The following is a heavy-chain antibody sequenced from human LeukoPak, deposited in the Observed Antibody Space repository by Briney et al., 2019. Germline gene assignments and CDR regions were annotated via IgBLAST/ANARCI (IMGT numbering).Heavy chain of an antibody. CDR2: IDTDEGST. CDR3: ARDGSLPDY. J-gene: IGHJ4*02. CDR1: GFTFSSYW. V-gene: IGHV3-74*01. Sequence: GGSLRLSCAASGFTFSSYWMHWVRQAPGKGLVWVSRIDTDEGSTSYADSAKGRFTISRDNAKNTLYLQMNSLRAEDTAVYYCARDGSLPDYWGQGTLVTVSS.